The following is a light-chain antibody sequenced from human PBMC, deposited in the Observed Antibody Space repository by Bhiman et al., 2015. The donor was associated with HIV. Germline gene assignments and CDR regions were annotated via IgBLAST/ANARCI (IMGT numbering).Light chain of an antibody. CDR3: ASWEDSLSGVV. CDR1: SSDVGGYNY. Sequence: QSALTQPRSVSGSPGQSVTISCTGTSSDVGGYNYVSWYQLLPGATPKLLIYGTNQRPSGVPDRFSGSKSGTSASLAISGLRSEDEADYYCASWEDSLSGVVFGGGTKLTVL. V-gene: IGLV2-11*01. CDR2: GTN. J-gene: IGLJ2*01.